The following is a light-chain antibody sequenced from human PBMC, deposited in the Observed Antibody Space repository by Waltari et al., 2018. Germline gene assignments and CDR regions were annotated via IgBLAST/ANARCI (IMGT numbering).Light chain of an antibody. V-gene: IGKV1-17*01. J-gene: IGKJ1*01. Sequence: DIEMTQSPSSLSASVGDRVTITCRARQDIGHDLGWYQQRPWRAPTRLIYSASSLQSGVPSRFSGSGSGTEFTLTISSLQPEDCATYYCLQHNTYPWTFGQGTKVEVK. CDR1: QDIGHD. CDR2: SAS. CDR3: LQHNTYPWT.